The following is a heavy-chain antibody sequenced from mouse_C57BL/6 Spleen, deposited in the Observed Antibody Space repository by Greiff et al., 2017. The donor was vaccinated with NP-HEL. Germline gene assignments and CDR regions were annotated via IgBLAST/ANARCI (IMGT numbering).Heavy chain of an antibody. D-gene: IGHD1-1*01. CDR3: ARGTTVVPFAY. CDR1: GFNINDYY. V-gene: IGHV14-2*01. CDR2: IDPEDGET. Sequence: VTLKESGAELVKPGASVKLSCTASGFNINDYYMHWVKQRTEQGLEWIGRIDPEDGETKYAPKFQGKATITADTSSNTAYLQLSSLTSEDTAVYYCARGTTVVPFAYWGQGTLVTVSA. J-gene: IGHJ3*01.